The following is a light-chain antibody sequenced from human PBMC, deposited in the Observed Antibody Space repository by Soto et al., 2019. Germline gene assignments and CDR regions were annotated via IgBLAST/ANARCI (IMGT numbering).Light chain of an antibody. J-gene: IGLJ3*02. CDR1: DSNIGSNG. CDR3: AAWDDILNGWV. CDR2: SND. Sequence: QPVLTQPPSASGTPGQRVTISCSGSDSNIGSNGVNWYQHLPGMAPKLLTHSNDHRPSGVADRFSGSKSGTPASLAISGLQSEDEADYYCAAWDDILNGWVFGGGTKVTVL. V-gene: IGLV1-44*01.